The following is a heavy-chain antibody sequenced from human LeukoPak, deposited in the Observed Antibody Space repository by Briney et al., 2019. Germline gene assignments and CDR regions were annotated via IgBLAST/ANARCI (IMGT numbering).Heavy chain of an antibody. CDR2: IGGKNGNT. V-gene: IGHV1-18*01. D-gene: IGHD3-3*01. Sequence: ASVKVSCKASGYTFTTYGITGGRRAPGQGLGWGGGIGGKNGNTKYAQKFQGRVTMTTDTSTSTTHMELMSLRSDDTAVYYCARDRDYEFWIGLLGYYMDVWGKGTTVTVSS. CDR3: ARDRDYEFWIGLLGYYMDV. J-gene: IGHJ6*03. CDR1: GYTFTTYG.